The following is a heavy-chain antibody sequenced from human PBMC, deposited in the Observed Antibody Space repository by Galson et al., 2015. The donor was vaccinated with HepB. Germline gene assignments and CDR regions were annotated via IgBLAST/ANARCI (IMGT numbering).Heavy chain of an antibody. CDR1: GFTFSTYD. Sequence: SLRLSCAASGFTFSTYDMHWVRQTPGKGLEWVALIRYTGSNKYYADSVKGRFTISRDNSKNTLYLQMNSLRAEDTAVYYCAKDPGRGYYDTSGFYSYYYAMDVWGQGTTATVSS. D-gene: IGHD3-22*01. J-gene: IGHJ6*02. V-gene: IGHV3-30*02. CDR2: IRYTGSNK. CDR3: AKDPGRGYYDTSGFYSYYYAMDV.